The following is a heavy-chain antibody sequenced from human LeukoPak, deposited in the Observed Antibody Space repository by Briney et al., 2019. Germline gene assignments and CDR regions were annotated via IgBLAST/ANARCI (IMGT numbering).Heavy chain of an antibody. Sequence: SETLSLTRTVSGGSISSGGYYWSWIRQHPGKGLEWIGYIYYSGSTYYNPSLKSRVTISVDTSKNQFSLKLSSVTAADTAVYYCARSGYDFNWFDPWGQGTLVTVSS. V-gene: IGHV4-31*03. D-gene: IGHD5-12*01. CDR1: GGSISSGGYY. CDR2: IYYSGST. CDR3: ARSGYDFNWFDP. J-gene: IGHJ5*02.